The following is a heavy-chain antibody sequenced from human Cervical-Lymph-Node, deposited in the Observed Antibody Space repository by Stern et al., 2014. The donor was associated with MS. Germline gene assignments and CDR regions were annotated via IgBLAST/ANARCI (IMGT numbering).Heavy chain of an antibody. J-gene: IGHJ4*02. CDR3: ARDLRLDY. V-gene: IGHV3-21*01. CDR1: GFNFSIYN. CDR2: ISSRSRT. Sequence: EVQLVESGGGLVKPGGSLRLSCAASGFNFSIYNMHWVRQAPGKGLEWVSSISSRSRTNYADSVRGRFTISRDNAKNSLFLQMNSLRAEDTAIYYCARDLRLDYWGQGILVTVSS.